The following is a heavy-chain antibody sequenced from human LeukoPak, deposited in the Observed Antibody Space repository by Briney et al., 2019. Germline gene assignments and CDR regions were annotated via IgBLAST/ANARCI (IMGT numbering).Heavy chain of an antibody. J-gene: IGHJ4*02. Sequence: GGSLRLSCAASGFTFSSYGMHWVRQAPGKGLEWVAVISYDGSNKYYADSVKGRFTISRDSSRNTLFLQMNSLRAEDTAVYYCAKDYSNSLIIDYWGQGTLVTVPS. CDR2: ISYDGSNK. D-gene: IGHD6-13*01. CDR1: GFTFSSYG. V-gene: IGHV3-30*18. CDR3: AKDYSNSLIIDY.